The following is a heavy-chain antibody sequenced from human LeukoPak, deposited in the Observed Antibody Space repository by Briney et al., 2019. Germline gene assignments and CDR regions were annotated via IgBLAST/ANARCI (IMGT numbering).Heavy chain of an antibody. Sequence: GGSLRLSCATSGFTFRSYGMHWVGQAPGKGLEWVAFIRQDGSNKYYADSVKGRFTSPRDNFKNTLYLQMNSLRAEDTAVYYCAKGEAAAVDLYYYYYMDVGGKGTTVSLS. CDR3: AKGEAAAVDLYYYYYMDV. CDR1: GFTFRSYG. D-gene: IGHD6-13*01. J-gene: IGHJ6*03. CDR2: IRQDGSNK. V-gene: IGHV3-30*02.